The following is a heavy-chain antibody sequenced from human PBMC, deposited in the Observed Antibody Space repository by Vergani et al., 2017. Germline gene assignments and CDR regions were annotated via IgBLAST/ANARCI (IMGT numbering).Heavy chain of an antibody. Sequence: QVQLVQSAAEVKKPGSSVKVSCKAPGGTFSSYAISWVRQAPGQGLEWMGGIIPIFGTANYAQKFQGRVTITADESTSTAYMELSSLRSEDTAVYYCARDDSGERAFDIWGQGTMVTVSS. CDR1: GGTFSSYA. D-gene: IGHD1-26*01. CDR3: ARDDSGERAFDI. CDR2: IIPIFGTA. V-gene: IGHV1-69*01. J-gene: IGHJ3*02.